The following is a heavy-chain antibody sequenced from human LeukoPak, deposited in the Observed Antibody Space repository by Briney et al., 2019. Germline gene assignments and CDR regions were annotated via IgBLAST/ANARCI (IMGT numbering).Heavy chain of an antibody. J-gene: IGHJ4*02. D-gene: IGHD3-10*01. CDR3: ARDFIGRFGEFPFFDY. CDR2: INPNSGGT. V-gene: IGHV1-2*02. Sequence: ASVKVCCKASGYTFTGYYMHWVRQAPGQGLEWMGWINPNSGGTNYAQKFQGRVTMTRDTSISTAYMELSRLRSDDTAVYYCARDFIGRFGEFPFFDYWGQGTLVTVSS. CDR1: GYTFTGYY.